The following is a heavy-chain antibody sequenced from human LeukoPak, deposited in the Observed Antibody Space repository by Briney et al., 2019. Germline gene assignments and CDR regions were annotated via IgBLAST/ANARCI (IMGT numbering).Heavy chain of an antibody. V-gene: IGHV3-33*01. CDR1: GFTFSSYG. CDR2: IWYDGSNK. CDR3: ARRGDLDSFDV. J-gene: IGHJ3*01. Sequence: GGSLRLSCAASGFTFSSYGIHWVRQAPGKGLEWVAGIWYDGSNKYYADSVRGRFTIARDNSKKTLSLQMNSLRVEDTAMYYCARRGDLDSFDVWGQGTMVTVSS. D-gene: IGHD3-16*01.